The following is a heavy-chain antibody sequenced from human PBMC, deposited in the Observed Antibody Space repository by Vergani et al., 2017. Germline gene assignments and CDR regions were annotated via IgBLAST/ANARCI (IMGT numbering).Heavy chain of an antibody. CDR1: GYTFGHFD. V-gene: IGHV3-30*02. D-gene: IGHD1-26*01. J-gene: IGHJ6*02. CDR2: IRYDGSNP. CDR3: AKKGGSLYYYGVDV. Sequence: QEQLLQSGGGVVQPGGSLRLSCIGSGYTFGHFDMHWVRQAPGKGLAWVAFIRYDGSNPQYIDSVKGRFTISRYNSKDTLFLQMNCLRPEDTGTYFCAKKGGSLYYYGVDVWGQGTTITVSS.